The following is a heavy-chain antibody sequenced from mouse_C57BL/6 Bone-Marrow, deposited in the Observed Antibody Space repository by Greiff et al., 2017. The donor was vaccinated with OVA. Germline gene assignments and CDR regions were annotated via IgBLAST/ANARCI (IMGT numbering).Heavy chain of an antibody. CDR2: ISSGSSTI. V-gene: IGHV5-17*01. CDR3: AKEYGNCSLAY. D-gene: IGHD2-1*01. Sequence: DVQLVESGGGLVKPGGSLKLSCAASGFTFSDYGMHWVRQAPEKGLEWVAYISSGSSTIYYADTVKGRFTISRDNAKNTLFLQMTSLRSEDTAMYYCAKEYGNCSLAYWGQGTLVTVSA. CDR1: GFTFSDYG. J-gene: IGHJ3*01.